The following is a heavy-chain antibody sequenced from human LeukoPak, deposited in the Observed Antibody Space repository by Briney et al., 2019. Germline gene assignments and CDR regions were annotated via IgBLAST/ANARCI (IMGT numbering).Heavy chain of an antibody. J-gene: IGHJ3*02. Sequence: SETLSLTCTVSGGSISSYYWSWIRQPAGKGLEWIGRIYTSGSTNYNPSLKSRVTISVDTSKNQFSLKLSSVTAADTAVYYCARDSVRAIAFDIWGQGTMVTVSS. CDR3: ARDSVRAIAFDI. V-gene: IGHV4-4*07. CDR1: GGSISSYY. D-gene: IGHD3-10*01. CDR2: IYTSGST.